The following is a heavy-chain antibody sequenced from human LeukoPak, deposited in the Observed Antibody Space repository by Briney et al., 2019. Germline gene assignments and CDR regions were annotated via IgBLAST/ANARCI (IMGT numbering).Heavy chain of an antibody. V-gene: IGHV3-23*01. D-gene: IGHD4-17*01. J-gene: IGHJ5*02. CDR3: AKVSDYGDYGFLYNWFDP. Sequence: GGSLRLSCAASGFTFSIYAMSWVRQAPGKGLEWVSAISGSGGSTYYADSVKGRFTISRDNSKNTLYLQMNSLRAEDTAVYYCAKVSDYGDYGFLYNWFDPWGQGTLVTVSS. CDR2: ISGSGGST. CDR1: GFTFSIYA.